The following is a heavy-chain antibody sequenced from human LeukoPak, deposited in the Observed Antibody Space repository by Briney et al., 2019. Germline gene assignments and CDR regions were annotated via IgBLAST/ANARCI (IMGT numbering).Heavy chain of an antibody. V-gene: IGHV4-59*12. CDR1: GGSISSYY. Sequence: SETLSLTCTVSGGSISSYYWSWIRQPPGKGLEWIGYIYYSGSTNYNPSLKSRVTISVDTSKNQFSLKLSSVTAADTAVYYCARRAFIYCSGGSCYSLDYWGQGTLVTVSS. CDR2: IYYSGST. D-gene: IGHD2-15*01. J-gene: IGHJ4*02. CDR3: ARRAFIYCSGGSCYSLDY.